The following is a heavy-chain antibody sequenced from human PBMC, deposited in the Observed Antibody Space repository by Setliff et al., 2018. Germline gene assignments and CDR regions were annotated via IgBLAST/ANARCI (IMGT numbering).Heavy chain of an antibody. V-gene: IGHV4-39*02. CDR2: IYYSGST. CDR1: GASVSSHH. D-gene: IGHD2-15*01. Sequence: SETLSLTCNVSGASVSSHHWGWVRQPPGKGLEWIGSIYYSGSTYYNPSLRSRVTISVDTSKNQFSLNVNSVIAADTAVYYCARDYRSGFNDGATPDLWGQGTLVTVSS. J-gene: IGHJ5*02. CDR3: ARDYRSGFNDGATPDL.